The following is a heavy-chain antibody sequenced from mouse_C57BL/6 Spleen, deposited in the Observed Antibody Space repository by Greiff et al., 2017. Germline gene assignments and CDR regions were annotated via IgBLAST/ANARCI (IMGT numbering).Heavy chain of an antibody. Sequence: QVQLQQPGAELVKPGASVKLSCKASGYTFTSYWMHWVKQRPGRGLEWIGRIDPNSGGTKYNEKFKSKATLTGDKPSSTAYMTLSSLTSEDCAGDYCARSGDGFDDWGQGTTLTVSS. CDR1: GYTFTSYW. D-gene: IGHD2-3*01. V-gene: IGHV1-72*01. J-gene: IGHJ2*01. CDR3: ARSGDGFDD. CDR2: IDPNSGGT.